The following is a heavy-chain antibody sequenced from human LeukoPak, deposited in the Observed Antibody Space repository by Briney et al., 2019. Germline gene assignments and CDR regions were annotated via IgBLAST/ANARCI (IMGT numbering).Heavy chain of an antibody. V-gene: IGHV5-51*01. CDR2: LYPGDSDS. J-gene: IGHJ4*02. D-gene: IGHD5-24*01. Sequence: GESLKISCKGSGYSFTSYWITWVRQMPGKGLEWMGILYPGDSDSRYSPSFQGQVTISADRSISTAYLHWSSLKVSDTAMYYCARASRDGFNRNFDFWGQGTLVTVSS. CDR3: ARASRDGFNRNFDF. CDR1: GYSFTSYW.